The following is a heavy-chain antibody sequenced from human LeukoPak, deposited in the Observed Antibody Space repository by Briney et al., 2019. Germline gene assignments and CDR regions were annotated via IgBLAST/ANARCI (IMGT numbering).Heavy chain of an antibody. CDR1: GGTFSSYA. CDR2: IIPIFGTA. D-gene: IGHD3-22*01. V-gene: IGHV1-69*05. Sequence: ASVKVSCKASGGTFSSYAISWVRQAPGQGLEWMGGIIPIFGTANYAEKFQGRVTITTDESTSTAYMELSSLRSEDTAVYYCARENYYDSSGSHHPHFDYWGQGTLVTVSS. CDR3: ARENYYDSSGSHHPHFDY. J-gene: IGHJ4*02.